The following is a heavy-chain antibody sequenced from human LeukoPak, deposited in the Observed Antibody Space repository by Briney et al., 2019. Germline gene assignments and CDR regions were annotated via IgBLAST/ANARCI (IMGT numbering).Heavy chain of an antibody. V-gene: IGHV3-7*01. CDR3: ARVGIASYFDY. Sequence: GGSLRLSCAASGFTFSSYAMSWVRQAPGKGLEWVADIKKDGSEKSYVDSVKGRFTISRDNAKTSMYLQMNSLRVEDTAVYYCARVGIASYFDYWGQGALVSVSS. J-gene: IGHJ4*02. CDR2: IKKDGSEK. CDR1: GFTFSSYA. D-gene: IGHD6-13*01.